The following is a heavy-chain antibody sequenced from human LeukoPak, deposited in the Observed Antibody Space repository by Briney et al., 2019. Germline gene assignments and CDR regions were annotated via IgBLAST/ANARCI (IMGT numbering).Heavy chain of an antibody. CDR1: GFTFSTYW. D-gene: IGHD2-8*01. V-gene: IGHV3-7*01. CDR2: IKQDDSEI. J-gene: IGHJ4*02. CDR3: ARDNNGPDY. Sequence: EGSLRLSCAASGFTFSTYWMTWVRQAPGKGLEWVANIKQDDSEIYYVDSVKGRFTISRDNAKNPLYLQMNSLRAEDTAVYYCARDNNGPDYWGQGTLVTVSS.